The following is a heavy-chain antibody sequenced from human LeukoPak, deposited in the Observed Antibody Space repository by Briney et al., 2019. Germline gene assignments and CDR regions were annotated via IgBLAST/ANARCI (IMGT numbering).Heavy chain of an antibody. Sequence: PGGSLRLSCAASGFTFSSYWMSWVRQAPGKGLEWVANIKQDGREKYYVDSGKGRFTISRDNAKNSLSMQMNSLSPEDTPVYYCAREKDSSSWWRQDAFHLWGQGTMVTVSS. CDR3: AREKDSSSWWRQDAFHL. CDR1: GFTFSSYW. D-gene: IGHD6-13*01. V-gene: IGHV3-7*01. J-gene: IGHJ3*01. CDR2: IKQDGREK.